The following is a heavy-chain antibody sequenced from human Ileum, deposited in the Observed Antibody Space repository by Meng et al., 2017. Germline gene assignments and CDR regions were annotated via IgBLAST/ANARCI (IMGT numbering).Heavy chain of an antibody. CDR2: ISHSGSA. J-gene: IGHJ4*02. V-gene: IGHV4-4*02. CDR1: SGSISSKTY. CDR3: ARHGGYSQDF. D-gene: IGHD4-23*01. Sequence: QVRLQESGPGLVRPSGTLSLTCAVSSGSISSKTYWSWVRQPPGKGLEWIGQISHSGSAYYNPSLKSRVTMSVDKSKSQFSLMLTSVTAADTAIYYCARHGGYSQDFWGQGTLVTVSS.